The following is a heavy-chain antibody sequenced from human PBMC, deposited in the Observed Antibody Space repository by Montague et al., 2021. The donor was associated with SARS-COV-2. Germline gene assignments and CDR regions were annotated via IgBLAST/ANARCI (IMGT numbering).Heavy chain of an antibody. CDR1: GFTFSNYA. CDR3: ARVGYGSGSYWAFDI. D-gene: IGHD3-10*01. CDR2: ISYDGSNK. Sequence: SLRLSCAASGFTFSNYAMHWVRQAPGKGLEWVAVISYDGSNKFYADSVKGRFTISRDNSKNTLYLQMNSLRADDTAVYYCARVGYGSGSYWAFDIWAKGQWSPSLQ. J-gene: IGHJ3*02. V-gene: IGHV3-30-3*01.